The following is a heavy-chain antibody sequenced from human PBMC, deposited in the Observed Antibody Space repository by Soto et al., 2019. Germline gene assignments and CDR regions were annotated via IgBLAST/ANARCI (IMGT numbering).Heavy chain of an antibody. D-gene: IGHD5-12*01. CDR2: IYWDDDK. CDR1: GFSLSTNGMG. Sequence: QITVKESGLTLVKPTETLTLTCTFSGFSLSTNGMGVGWIRQPPGKALEWLALIYWDDDKRYSPSLRSRLTIIKDTSKNQVDFTITNMEPVDTATYYCARLTRGVYDLDRLWEKFDYWGQGTLVTVSS. V-gene: IGHV2-5*02. J-gene: IGHJ4*02. CDR3: ARLTRGVYDLDRLWEKFDY.